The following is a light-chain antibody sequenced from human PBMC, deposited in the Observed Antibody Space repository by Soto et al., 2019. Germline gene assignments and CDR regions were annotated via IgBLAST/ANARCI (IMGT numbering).Light chain of an antibody. CDR1: TSDVGGYNL. J-gene: IGLJ1*01. CDR2: EGT. V-gene: IGLV2-23*01. Sequence: QSALTQPASVSGSPGQSITISCSGTTSDVGGYNLVSWYQQHTAKAPKLLIYEGTQRPSGVSSRFSGSKSGNTASLTISGLQAEDEAYYYCCSYASSSSYVFGTGTKVTVL. CDR3: CSYASSSSYV.